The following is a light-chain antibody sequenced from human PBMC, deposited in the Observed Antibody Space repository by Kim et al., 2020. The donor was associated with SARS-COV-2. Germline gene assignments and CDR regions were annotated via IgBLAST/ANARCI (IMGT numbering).Light chain of an antibody. CDR2: DDS. V-gene: IGLV3-21*03. Sequence: APGKTARLTCGGNNIGSKSVHWCQQKPGQAPVLVVYDDSDRPSGIPERFSGSNSGNTATLTISRVEAGDEADYYCQVWDSSSDHVVFGGGTQLTVL. J-gene: IGLJ2*01. CDR1: NIGSKS. CDR3: QVWDSSSDHVV.